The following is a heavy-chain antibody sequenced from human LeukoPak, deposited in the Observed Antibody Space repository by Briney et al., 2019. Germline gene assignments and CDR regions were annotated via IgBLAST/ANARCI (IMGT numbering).Heavy chain of an antibody. CDR2: LSYDGAAT. Sequence: PGGSLRLSCAASGFTFGSYAMSWVRQAPGKGLEWVSALSYDGAATYYADSVKGRFTISRDNSKNTLHLQMNTLRAEDTAVYYCAKLRDSSSAFWGQGTLVTVSS. V-gene: IGHV3-23*01. CDR3: AKLRDSSSAF. D-gene: IGHD6-6*01. J-gene: IGHJ4*02. CDR1: GFTFGSYA.